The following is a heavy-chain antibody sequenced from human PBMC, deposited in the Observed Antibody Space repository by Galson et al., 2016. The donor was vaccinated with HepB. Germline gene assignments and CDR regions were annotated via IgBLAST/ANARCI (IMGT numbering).Heavy chain of an antibody. V-gene: IGHV5-51*01. J-gene: IGHJ4*02. Sequence: QSGAEVKKPGESVTISCQGSGYNFPSQWIGWVRQMPGKGLEWMGLIYPGDSDTRYSPSFQGRVTISADRSISTTYLQWSRLEASDSAIYYCASGKLRDLDYWSQGTLLTGAS. CDR3: ASGKLRDLDY. D-gene: IGHD1-1*01. CDR2: IYPGDSDT. CDR1: GYNFPSQW.